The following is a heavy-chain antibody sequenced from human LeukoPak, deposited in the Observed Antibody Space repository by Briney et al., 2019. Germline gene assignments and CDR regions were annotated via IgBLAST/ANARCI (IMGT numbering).Heavy chain of an antibody. Sequence: QPGRSLRLSCAASGFTFSSYGMHWVRQAPGKGLEWVAVIWYDGSNKYYADSVKGRFTISRDNSKNTLYLQMNSLRAEDTAVYYCARDRKFGSSYYYYGMDVWGQGTTVTVSS. CDR2: IWYDGSNK. J-gene: IGHJ6*02. CDR1: GFTFSSYG. D-gene: IGHD3-16*01. CDR3: ARDRKFGSSYYYYGMDV. V-gene: IGHV3-33*01.